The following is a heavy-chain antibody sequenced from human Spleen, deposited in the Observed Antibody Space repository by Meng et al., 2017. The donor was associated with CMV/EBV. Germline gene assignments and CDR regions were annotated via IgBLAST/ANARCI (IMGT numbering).Heavy chain of an antibody. V-gene: IGHV6-1*01. D-gene: IGHD3-22*01. Sequence: SETLSLTCALSGDSVSSNSAAWNWIRQSPSRGLEWLGRTYYRSKWYNDYAVSVKSRITINPDTSKNQFSLQLNSVTPEDTAVYYCARDWVAGYYDSSGYRWRRMDVWGQGTTVTVSS. CDR2: TYYRSKWYN. CDR1: GDSVSSNSAA. J-gene: IGHJ6*02. CDR3: ARDWVAGYYDSSGYRWRRMDV.